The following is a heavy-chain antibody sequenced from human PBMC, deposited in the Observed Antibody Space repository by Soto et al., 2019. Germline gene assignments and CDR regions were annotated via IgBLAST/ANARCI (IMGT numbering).Heavy chain of an antibody. J-gene: IGHJ4*02. CDR1: GFSLSTSGMC. V-gene: IGHV2-70*01. D-gene: IGHD3-3*01. Sequence: SGPTLVNPTQTLTLTCTFSGFSLSTSGMCVSWIRQPPGKALEWLALIDWDDDKYYSTSLKTRLTISKDTSKKKVVLTMTNMDPVDTATYYCATIGGFRGTFDYWGQGNLVTVSS. CDR3: ATIGGFRGTFDY. CDR2: IDWDDDK.